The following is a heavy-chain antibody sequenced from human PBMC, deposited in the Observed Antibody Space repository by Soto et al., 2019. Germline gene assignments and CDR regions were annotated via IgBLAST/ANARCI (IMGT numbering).Heavy chain of an antibody. CDR2: IIPMFGTA. CDR1: GGTFSTYA. J-gene: IGHJ5*02. CDR3: AGDPDSHYNDSHASSYP. Sequence: ASVKVSCKAPGGTFSTYAISWVRQAPGQGLEWMGGIIPMFGTANYAQKFQGRVTISADKFTGTAYMELTGLRSDDTAVYYCAGDPDSHYNDSHASSYPWGQGTLVTVSS. D-gene: IGHD4-4*01. V-gene: IGHV1-69*06.